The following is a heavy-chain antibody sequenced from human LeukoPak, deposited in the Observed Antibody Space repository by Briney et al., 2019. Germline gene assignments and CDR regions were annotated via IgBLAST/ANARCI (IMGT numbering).Heavy chain of an antibody. V-gene: IGHV4-39*01. J-gene: IGHJ4*02. CDR2: IYYSGST. CDR3: TRHWPASGDYYPVGY. Sequence: SETLSLTCTFSVGSNSNSSYYWSWIRQPPGKGLEWIGSIYYSGSTYYNPSLKSRVTIPVDTSKNQVSLKLSSVTAADTAVYYSTRHWPASGDYYPVGYWGQGTLVTVSS. CDR1: VGSNSNSSYY. D-gene: IGHD3-10*01.